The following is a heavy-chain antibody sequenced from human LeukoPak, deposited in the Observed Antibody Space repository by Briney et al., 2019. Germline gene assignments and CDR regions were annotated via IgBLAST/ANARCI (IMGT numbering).Heavy chain of an antibody. V-gene: IGHV1-24*01. CDR2: FDPEDGET. CDR3: ARVGYSSSGVGFDY. Sequence: GASVKVSCKVSGYTLTELSKHWVRQAPGKGLEWMGGFDPEDGETIYAQKFQGRVTMTEDTSTDTAYMELSSLRSEDTAVYYCARVGYSSSGVGFDYWGQGTLVTVSS. D-gene: IGHD5-18*01. J-gene: IGHJ4*02. CDR1: GYTLTELS.